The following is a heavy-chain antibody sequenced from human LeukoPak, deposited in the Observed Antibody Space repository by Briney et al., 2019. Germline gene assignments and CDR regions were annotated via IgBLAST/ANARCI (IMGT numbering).Heavy chain of an antibody. V-gene: IGHV1-2*02. CDR1: GYTFTGYY. J-gene: IGHJ4*02. D-gene: IGHD3-22*01. CDR2: LNPKSGGT. Sequence: GASVKVSCKASGYTFTGYYMHWVRQAPGQGLEWMGWLNPKSGGTIYAQQFQGRVTMTRDTSISTAYMELSSLRSDDTAVYYCARGDLGYYYDRSGPIDYWGQGNLVTVSS. CDR3: ARGDLGYYYDRSGPIDY.